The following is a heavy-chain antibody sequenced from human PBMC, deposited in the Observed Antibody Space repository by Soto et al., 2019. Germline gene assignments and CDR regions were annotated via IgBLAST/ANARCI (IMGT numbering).Heavy chain of an antibody. V-gene: IGHV3-11*06. J-gene: IGHJ3*02. Sequence: GGSLRLSCAASGFTFSDYYMSWIRQAPGKGLEWVSYISSSSYTNYADSVKGRFTISRDNAKNSLYLQMNSLRAEDTAVYYCARDRHNWNDVCFAFDIWGQGTMVTVSS. CDR1: GFTFSDYY. CDR2: ISSSSYT. CDR3: ARDRHNWNDVCFAFDI. D-gene: IGHD1-1*01.